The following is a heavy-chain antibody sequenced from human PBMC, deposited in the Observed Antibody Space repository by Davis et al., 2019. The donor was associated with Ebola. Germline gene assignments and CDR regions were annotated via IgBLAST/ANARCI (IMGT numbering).Heavy chain of an antibody. J-gene: IGHJ4*02. CDR3: ARMGSSWSKAHDY. CDR2: IYYSGST. CDR1: GGSISSGGYY. Sequence: SETLSLTCTVSGGSISSGGYYWSWIRQHPGKGLEWIGYIYYSGSTYYNPSLKSRVTISVDTSKNQFSLKLSSVTAADTAVYYCARMGSSWSKAHDYWGQGTLVTVSS. D-gene: IGHD6-13*01. V-gene: IGHV4-31*03.